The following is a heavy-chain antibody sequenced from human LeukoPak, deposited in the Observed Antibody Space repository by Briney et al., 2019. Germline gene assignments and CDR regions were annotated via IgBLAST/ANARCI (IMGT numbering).Heavy chain of an antibody. V-gene: IGHV4-31*03. D-gene: IGHD3-16*01. J-gene: IGHJ3*02. CDR2: IYYSGST. CDR3: ASPYGGHDAFDI. CDR1: GGSISSGGYY. Sequence: PSETLSLTCTVSGGSISSGGYYWSWIRQHPGKGLEWIGYIYYSGSTYYNPSLKSRVTISVDTSKNQFSLKLSSVTAADTAAYYCASPYGGHDAFDIWGQGTMVTVSS.